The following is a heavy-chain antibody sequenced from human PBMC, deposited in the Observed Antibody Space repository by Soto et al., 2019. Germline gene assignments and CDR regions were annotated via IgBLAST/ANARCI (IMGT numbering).Heavy chain of an antibody. J-gene: IGHJ6*03. CDR2: ISAYNGNT. V-gene: IGHV1-18*01. CDR1: GYTFTSYG. D-gene: IGHD1-20*01. Sequence: ASVKVSCKASGYTFTSYGISWVRQAPGQGLEWMGWISAYNGNTNYAQELQGRVTMTTDTSTSTAYMELRSLRSDDTAVYYCARVFRPNNWNYYYYYMDVWGKGTTVTVSS. CDR3: ARVFRPNNWNYYYYYMDV.